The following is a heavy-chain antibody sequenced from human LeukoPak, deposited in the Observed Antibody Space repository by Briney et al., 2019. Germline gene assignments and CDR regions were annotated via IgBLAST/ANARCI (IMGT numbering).Heavy chain of an antibody. J-gene: IGHJ6*02. Sequence: PGGSLRLSCAASGFTFSSYWMSWVRQAPGKGLEWVSVIYSGGSTYYADSVKGRFTISRDNSKNTLYVQMNSLRAEDTAVYYCARARGYSGYESKWYYYGMDVWGQGTTVTVSS. CDR3: ARARGYSGYESKWYYYGMDV. CDR2: IYSGGST. D-gene: IGHD5-12*01. CDR1: GFTFSSYW. V-gene: IGHV3-53*01.